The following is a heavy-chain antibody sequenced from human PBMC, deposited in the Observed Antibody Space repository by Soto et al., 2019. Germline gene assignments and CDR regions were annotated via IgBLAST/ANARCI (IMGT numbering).Heavy chain of an antibody. CDR3: AKGGTYYDFWSGLKVDYYGMDV. CDR1: GFTFSSYA. Sequence: PGGSLRLSCAASGFTFSSYAMSWVRQAPGKGLEWVSAISGSGGSTYYADSVKGRFTISRDNSKNTLYLQMNSLRAEGTAVYYCAKGGTYYDFWSGLKVDYYGMDVWGQGTTVTVSS. V-gene: IGHV3-23*01. CDR2: ISGSGGST. D-gene: IGHD3-3*01. J-gene: IGHJ6*02.